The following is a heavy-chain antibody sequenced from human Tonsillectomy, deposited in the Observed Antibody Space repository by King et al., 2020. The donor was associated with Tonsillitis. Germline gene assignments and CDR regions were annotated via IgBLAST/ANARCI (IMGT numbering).Heavy chain of an antibody. CDR2: IYSGGST. D-gene: IGHD3-22*01. V-gene: IGHV3-66*01. Sequence: VQLVESGGGLVQPGGSLRLSCAASGFTVSSNYMSWVRQAPGKGLEWVSVIYSGGSTYYADSVKGRFTISRDNSKNTLYLQMNSLRAEDTAVYYCARDRAHYDRSVGYFDLWGRGTLVTVSS. J-gene: IGHJ2*01. CDR1: GFTVSSNY. CDR3: ARDRAHYDRSVGYFDL.